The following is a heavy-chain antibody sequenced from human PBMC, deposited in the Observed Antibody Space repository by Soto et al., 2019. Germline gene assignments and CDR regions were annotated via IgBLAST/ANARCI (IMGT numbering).Heavy chain of an antibody. CDR3: ARDGTDDCSSTSCKQGGNYYYYYMDV. J-gene: IGHJ6*03. Sequence: ASVKVSCKASGYTFTSYGISWVRQAPGQGLEWMGWISAYNGNTNYAQKLQGRVTMTTDTSTSTAYMELRSLRSDDTAVYYCARDGTDDCSSTSCKQGGNYYYYYMDVWGKGTTVNVSS. D-gene: IGHD2-2*01. V-gene: IGHV1-18*01. CDR1: GYTFTSYG. CDR2: ISAYNGNT.